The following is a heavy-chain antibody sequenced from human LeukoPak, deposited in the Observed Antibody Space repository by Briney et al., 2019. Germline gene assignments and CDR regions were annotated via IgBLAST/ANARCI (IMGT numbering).Heavy chain of an antibody. Sequence: SQTLSLTCTVSGGSISSGDYYWSWIRQPPGKGLEWIGYIYYSGSTYYNPSLKSRVTISVDTSKNQFSLKLSSVTAADTAVYYCARDWGYSYGPSGWFDPWGQGTLVTVSS. D-gene: IGHD5-18*01. V-gene: IGHV4-30-4*01. CDR2: IYYSGST. CDR3: ARDWGYSYGPSGWFDP. J-gene: IGHJ5*02. CDR1: GGSISSGDYY.